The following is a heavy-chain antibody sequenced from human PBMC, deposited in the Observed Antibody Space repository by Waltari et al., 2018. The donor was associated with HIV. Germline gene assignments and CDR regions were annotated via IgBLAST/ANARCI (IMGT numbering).Heavy chain of an antibody. V-gene: IGHV1-69*12. D-gene: IGHD6-6*01. CDR2: SIPICETA. J-gene: IGHJ6*02. Sequence: QVQLVQSGAEVKKPGSSVKVSCKASGGTFSNYAISWVRQAPGQGLEWMGGSIPICETANYAQKFEGIVTITADEYTSTAYRELSSLRSEDTAVYYCARLTEDSSSSEGYYYYGMDVWGQGTTVTVSS. CDR3: ARLTEDSSSSEGYYYYGMDV. CDR1: GGTFSNYA.